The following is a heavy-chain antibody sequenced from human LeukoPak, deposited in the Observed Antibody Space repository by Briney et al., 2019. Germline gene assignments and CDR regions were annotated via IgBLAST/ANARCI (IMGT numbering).Heavy chain of an antibody. CDR2: IYYSGST. J-gene: IGHJ3*02. D-gene: IGHD3-22*01. CDR3: ARGRGYDSSGYSKRGAFDI. V-gene: IGHV4-30-4*01. Sequence: PSQTLSLTCTVFGVSISSGDYYWSWIRQPPGKGLEWIGYIYYSGSTYYNPSLKSRITISVDTSKNQFSLKLSSVTAADTAVYYCARGRGYDSSGYSKRGAFDIWGQGTMVTVSS. CDR1: GVSISSGDYY.